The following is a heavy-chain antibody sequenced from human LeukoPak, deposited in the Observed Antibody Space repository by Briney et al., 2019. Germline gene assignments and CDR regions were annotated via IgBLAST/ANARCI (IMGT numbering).Heavy chain of an antibody. Sequence: GGSLRLSCAASGFTFSSYAMHWVRQAPGKGLEWVAVISYDGSNKYYADSVKGRFTISRDNSKNTLYLQMNSLRAEDTAVYYCVREAQRNLIAAADPDAFDIWGQGTMVTVSS. CDR3: VREAQRNLIAAADPDAFDI. V-gene: IGHV3-30-3*01. CDR2: ISYDGSNK. D-gene: IGHD6-13*01. CDR1: GFTFSSYA. J-gene: IGHJ3*02.